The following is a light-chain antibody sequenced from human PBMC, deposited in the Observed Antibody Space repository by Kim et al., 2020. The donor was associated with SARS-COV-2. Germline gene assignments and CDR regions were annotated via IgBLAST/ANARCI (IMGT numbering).Light chain of an antibody. CDR1: QNLRSS. CDR2: DAS. CDR3: QQYNFWPPWT. V-gene: IGKV3D-15*01. J-gene: IGKJ1*01. Sequence: SPGERAILSCRASQNLRSSLAWYQQRPGQAPRLLIYDASIRATGIPPRFSGTGSGTEFTLTISSLQSEDFAVYYCQQYNFWPPWTFGQGTKVDIK.